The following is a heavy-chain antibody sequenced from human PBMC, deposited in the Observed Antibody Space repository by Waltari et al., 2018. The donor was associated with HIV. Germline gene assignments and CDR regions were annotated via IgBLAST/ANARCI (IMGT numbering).Heavy chain of an antibody. J-gene: IGHJ5*02. Sequence: QVQLVQSGDAVKKPGASVKVSCKASGYTFTPYNIHWVRQAPGLGLEWMGWISGYNGNTKYSENLKGRVTMTTDTSTTTVYLELRSLKPDDTALYYCARGSAVGATVYFDPWGQGTLVTVSS. CDR3: ARGSAVGATVYFDP. CDR1: GYTFTPYN. CDR2: ISGYNGNT. D-gene: IGHD1-26*01. V-gene: IGHV1-18*01.